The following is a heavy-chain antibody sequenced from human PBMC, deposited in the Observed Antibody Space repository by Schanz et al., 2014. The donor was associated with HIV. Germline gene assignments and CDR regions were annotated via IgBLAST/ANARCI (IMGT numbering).Heavy chain of an antibody. CDR1: GGTFINYA. Sequence: QVQLVQSGAEVKKPGSSVKVFCRASGGTFINYAFSWVRQAPGQGLEWMGGIIPLFGTSNYAQKFQGRATITADESTSTAYMELSSLRSEDTAVYYCARGDLSDDYEGEVDYYYLMDVWGQGTTVSVSS. V-gene: IGHV1-69*01. J-gene: IGHJ6*02. CDR3: ARGDLSDDYEGEVDYYYLMDV. CDR2: IIPLFGTS. D-gene: IGHD4-17*01.